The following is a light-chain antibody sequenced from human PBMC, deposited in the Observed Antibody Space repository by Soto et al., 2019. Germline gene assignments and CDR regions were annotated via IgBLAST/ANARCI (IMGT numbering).Light chain of an antibody. Sequence: IVLTQSPGTLSLSPGERATLSCRAIQRIATSYLGWYQQKPGQAPRLLIYGASSRATGVPDRFSGGGSGTDFTLTISRLEPEDFAVYYCQQYGRSPLTFGGGTKVDI. CDR3: QQYGRSPLT. CDR2: GAS. J-gene: IGKJ4*01. V-gene: IGKV3-20*01. CDR1: QRIATSY.